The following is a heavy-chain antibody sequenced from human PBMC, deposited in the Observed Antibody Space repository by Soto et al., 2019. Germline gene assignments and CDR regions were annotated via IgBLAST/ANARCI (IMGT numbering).Heavy chain of an antibody. V-gene: IGHV3-23*01. D-gene: IGHD6-13*01. CDR1: GFTFSSYA. J-gene: IGHJ4*02. Sequence: GGSLRLSCAASGFTFSSYAMSWVRQAPGKGLEWVSAISGSGGSTYYADSVKGRFTISRDNSKNTLYLQMNSLRAEDTAVYYCEKSRIGYSSSLADYWGQGTLVTVSS. CDR3: EKSRIGYSSSLADY. CDR2: ISGSGGST.